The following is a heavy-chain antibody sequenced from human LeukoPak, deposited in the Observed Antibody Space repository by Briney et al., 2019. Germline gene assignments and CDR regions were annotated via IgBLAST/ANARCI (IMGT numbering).Heavy chain of an antibody. Sequence: PGGSLRLSCAASGFTFSSYAMSWVRQAPGKGLEWVSAISGSGGSTYYADSVKGRFAISSDNSKNTLYLQMNSLRAEDTAVYYCAKEYYYGSGSFFPYYYYYYGMDVWGHGTTVTVSS. V-gene: IGHV3-23*01. D-gene: IGHD3-10*01. J-gene: IGHJ6*02. CDR3: AKEYYYGSGSFFPYYYYYYGMDV. CDR1: GFTFSSYA. CDR2: ISGSGGST.